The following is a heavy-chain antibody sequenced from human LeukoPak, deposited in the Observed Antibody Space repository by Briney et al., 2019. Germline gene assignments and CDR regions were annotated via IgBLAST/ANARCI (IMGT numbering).Heavy chain of an antibody. CDR3: ARGTSSSWYPGGEYYYYMDV. D-gene: IGHD6-13*01. CDR1: GYTFTSYG. Sequence: ASVNVSCKASGYTFTSYGISWVGQAPGHGLEWMGWISVYNGNTNYAQKLQGRVTMTTDTSTSTAYMELRSLRSDDTAVYYCARGTSSSWYPGGEYYYYMDVWGKGTTVTVSS. CDR2: ISVYNGNT. V-gene: IGHV1-18*01. J-gene: IGHJ6*03.